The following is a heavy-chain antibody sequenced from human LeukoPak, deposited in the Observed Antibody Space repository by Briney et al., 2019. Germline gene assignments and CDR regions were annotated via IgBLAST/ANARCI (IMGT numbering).Heavy chain of an antibody. CDR1: GFTFSSYS. J-gene: IGHJ4*02. D-gene: IGHD4-17*01. CDR3: ARVAYGDYYLDY. V-gene: IGHV3-21*01. CDR2: ISTTSSFI. Sequence: GGSLRLSCAASGFTFSSYSMNWVRQAPGKGLEWVSSISTTSSFIYYADSVKGRFTVSRDYAKNSLFLQMTSLRAEDTAVYYCARVAYGDYYLDYWGQGTLVTVSS.